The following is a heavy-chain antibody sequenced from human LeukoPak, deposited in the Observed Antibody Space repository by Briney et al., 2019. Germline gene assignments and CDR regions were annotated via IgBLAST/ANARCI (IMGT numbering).Heavy chain of an antibody. CDR1: GFTFSIYS. CDR2: ISSSSSYI. CDR3: ARGSAAGTFNYYYGMDV. V-gene: IGHV3-21*01. D-gene: IGHD6-13*01. J-gene: IGHJ6*02. Sequence: GGSLRLSCAASGFTFSIYSMNWVRQAPGKGLEWVSSISSSSSYIYYADSVKGRFTISRDNAKNSLYLQMNSLRAEDTAVYYCARGSAAGTFNYYYGMDVWGQGTTVTVSS.